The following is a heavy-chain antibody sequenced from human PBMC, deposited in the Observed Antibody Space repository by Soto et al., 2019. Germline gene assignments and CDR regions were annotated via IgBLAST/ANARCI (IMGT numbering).Heavy chain of an antibody. CDR3: AKVGPYDILTGYSYYYYYGMDV. V-gene: IGHV3-23*01. D-gene: IGHD3-9*01. Sequence: EVQLLESGGGLVQPGGSLRLSCAASGFTFSSYAMSWVRQAPGKGLEWVSAISGSGGSTYYADSVKGRFTISRDNSKNTLYLQMNSLRAEDTAIYYCAKVGPYDILTGYSYYYYYGMDVWGQGTTVTVSS. CDR1: GFTFSSYA. CDR2: ISGSGGST. J-gene: IGHJ6*02.